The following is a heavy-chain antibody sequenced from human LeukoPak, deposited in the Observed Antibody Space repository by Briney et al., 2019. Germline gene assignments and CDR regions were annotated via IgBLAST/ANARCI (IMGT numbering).Heavy chain of an antibody. D-gene: IGHD3-22*01. CDR3: ASGVPDYDSSGYYLYY. J-gene: IGHJ4*02. CDR2: IYYSGST. CDR1: GGSISSCY. V-gene: IGHV4-59*08. Sequence: SETLSLTCTVSGGSISSCYWSWIRQPPGKGLEWIGYIYYSGSTNYNPSLKSRVTISVDTSKNQFSLKLSSVTAADTAVYYCASGVPDYDSSGYYLYYWGQGTLVTVSS.